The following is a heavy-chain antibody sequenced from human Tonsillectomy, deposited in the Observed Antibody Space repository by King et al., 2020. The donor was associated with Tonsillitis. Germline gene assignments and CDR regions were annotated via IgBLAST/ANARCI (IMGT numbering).Heavy chain of an antibody. CDR2: IYYSGST. Sequence: QLQESGPGLVKPSETLSLTCTVSGGSISTYYWSWIRQPPGKGLEWIGYIYYSGSTNYNPSLKSRVTISVDTSKNQFSLKLSSVTAADTAVYYWARDRLWFGESATYYYYGMDVWGQGTTVTVSS. V-gene: IGHV4-59*01. J-gene: IGHJ6*02. D-gene: IGHD3-10*01. CDR3: ARDRLWFGESATYYYYGMDV. CDR1: GGSISTYY.